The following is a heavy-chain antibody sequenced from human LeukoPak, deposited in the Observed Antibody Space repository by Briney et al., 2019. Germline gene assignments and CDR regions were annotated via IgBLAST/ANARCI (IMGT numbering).Heavy chain of an antibody. CDR3: AHSTTGTTGNWFDP. CDR1: GGTFSSYA. CDR2: IIPIFGTA. J-gene: IGHJ5*02. Sequence: ASVKVSCKASGGTFSSYAISWVRQAPGQGLEWMGGIIPIFGTANCAQKFQGRVTITADESTSTAYMELSSLRSEDTAVYYCAHSTTGTTGNWFDPWGQGTLVTVSS. D-gene: IGHD1-1*01. V-gene: IGHV1-69*13.